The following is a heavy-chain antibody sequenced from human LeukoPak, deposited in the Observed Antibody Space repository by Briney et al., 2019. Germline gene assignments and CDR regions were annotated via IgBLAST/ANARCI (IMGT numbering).Heavy chain of an antibody. CDR2: IIPIFGTA. D-gene: IGHD3-10*01. CDR3: ARDSFGATLALDC. V-gene: IGHV1-69*05. J-gene: IGHJ4*02. CDR1: GGTFSSYA. Sequence: ASVKVSCKASGGTFSSYAISWVRQAPGQGLEWMGGIIPIFGTANYAQKFQGRVTITTDESTSTAYMELSSLRSEDTAVYYCARDSFGATLALDCWGQGTLVTVSS.